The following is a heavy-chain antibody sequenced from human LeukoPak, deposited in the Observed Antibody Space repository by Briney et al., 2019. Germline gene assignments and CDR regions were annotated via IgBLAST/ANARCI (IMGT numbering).Heavy chain of an antibody. CDR2: IEQDGSEK. Sequence: GGSLRLSCAASGFTFNIYWMSWVRQAPGKGLEWVANIEQDGSEKYYVDSVKGRFTISRDNAKNSLYLQMNSLRVEDTAVYYCARSQNGDAFDIWGQGTMVTVSS. CDR1: GFTFNIYW. D-gene: IGHD2-8*01. J-gene: IGHJ3*02. V-gene: IGHV3-7*01. CDR3: ARSQNGDAFDI.